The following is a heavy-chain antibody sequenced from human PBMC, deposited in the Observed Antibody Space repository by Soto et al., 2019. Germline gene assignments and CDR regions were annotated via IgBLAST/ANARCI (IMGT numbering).Heavy chain of an antibody. D-gene: IGHD6-19*01. J-gene: IGHJ5*02. CDR2: IYYSGST. CDR3: ARHGYEQWLVPGWFDP. Sequence: PSETLSLTCTVSGGSISSSSYYWGWIRQPPGKGLEWIGSIYYSGSTYYNPSLKSRVTISVDTSRNQFSLKLSSVTAADTAVYYCARHGYEQWLVPGWFDPWGQGTLVTVSS. CDR1: GGSISSSSYY. V-gene: IGHV4-39*01.